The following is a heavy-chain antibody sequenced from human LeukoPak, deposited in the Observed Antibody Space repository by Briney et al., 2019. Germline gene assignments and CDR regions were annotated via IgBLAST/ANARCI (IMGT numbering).Heavy chain of an antibody. CDR1: GFTFYNSG. CDR3: ATGYSGYHSNYYYMDV. V-gene: IGHV3-21*01. CDR2: ISSSSSDI. Sequence: PGGSLRLSCAASGFTFYNSGMGWVRQAPGKGLEWVSSISSSSSDIYYVDSVKGRFTISRDNSKNSLYLQMNSLRAEDTAVYYCATGYSGYHSNYYYMDVWGKGTTVTVSS. D-gene: IGHD5-12*01. J-gene: IGHJ6*03.